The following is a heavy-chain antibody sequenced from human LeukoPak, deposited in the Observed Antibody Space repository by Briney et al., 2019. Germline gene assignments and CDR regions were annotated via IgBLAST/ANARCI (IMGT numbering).Heavy chain of an antibody. J-gene: IGHJ4*02. D-gene: IGHD3-3*01. CDR3: ARSKTIFGVVMPGDPFAGSRD. Sequence: GASVKVSCKASGYTFTSYYMHWVRQAPGQGLEWMGIINPSEYSIIYAQKFQGRITMTRDTSTSTVYMELSSLRSEDTAVYYCARSKTIFGVVMPGDPFAGSRDWGQGTLVTVSS. V-gene: IGHV1-46*01. CDR2: INPSEYSI. CDR1: GYTFTSYY.